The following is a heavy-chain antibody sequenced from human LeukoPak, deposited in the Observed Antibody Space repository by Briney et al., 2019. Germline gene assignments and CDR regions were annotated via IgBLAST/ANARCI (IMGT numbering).Heavy chain of an antibody. CDR1: GYTFTGYS. V-gene: IGHV1-2*02. CDR2: INPNSGAT. CDR3: ATSGSYRIIDY. J-gene: IGHJ4*02. D-gene: IGHD1-26*01. Sequence: ASVKVSCKASGYTFTGYSMHWVRQAPGQGLEWMGWINPNSGATNYAQKFQGRVTMTRDTSISTAYMELSRLRSDDTAVYYCATSGSYRIIDYWGQGTLVTVSP.